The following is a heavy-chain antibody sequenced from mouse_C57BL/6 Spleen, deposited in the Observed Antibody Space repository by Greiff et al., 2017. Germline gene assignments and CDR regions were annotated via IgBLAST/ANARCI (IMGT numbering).Heavy chain of an antibody. D-gene: IGHD1-1*01. CDR3: AREGGSTPFAY. V-gene: IGHV5-4*01. Sequence: EVKLMESGGGLVKPGGSLKLSCAASGFTFSSYAMSWVRQTPEKRLEWVATISDGGSYTYSPDNVKGRFTISRDNAKNNLYLQMSHLTSEDTAMYYCAREGGSTPFAYWGQGTLVTVSA. CDR1: GFTFSSYA. CDR2: ISDGGSYT. J-gene: IGHJ3*01.